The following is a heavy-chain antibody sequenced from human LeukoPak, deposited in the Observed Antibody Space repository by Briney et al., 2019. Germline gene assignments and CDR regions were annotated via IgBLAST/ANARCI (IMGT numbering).Heavy chain of an antibody. D-gene: IGHD3-16*01. Sequence: SETLSLTCAVSGYSISSGYYWGWIRQPPGKGLEWIGSIYHSGSTYYNPSLKSRVTISVDTSENQFSLKLSSVTAADMAVYYCARQLWGAGGYYYYYMDVWGKGTTVTVSS. J-gene: IGHJ6*03. CDR3: ARQLWGAGGYYYYYMDV. CDR2: IYHSGST. CDR1: GYSISSGYY. V-gene: IGHV4-38-2*01.